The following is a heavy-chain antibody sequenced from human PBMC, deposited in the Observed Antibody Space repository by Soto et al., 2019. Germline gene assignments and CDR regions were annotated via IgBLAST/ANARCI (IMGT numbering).Heavy chain of an antibody. CDR3: AREALGYSFDY. CDR2: IWYDGSNK. CDR1: GFTFSSYG. V-gene: IGHV3-33*01. D-gene: IGHD5-18*01. J-gene: IGHJ4*02. Sequence: QVQLVESGGGVVQPGRSLRLSCAASGFTFSSYGMHWVRQAPGKGLEWVAVIWYDGSNKYYADSVKGRFTISRDNSKNTLYLQMNSLRAEDTAVYYCAREALGYSFDYWGQGTLVTVSS.